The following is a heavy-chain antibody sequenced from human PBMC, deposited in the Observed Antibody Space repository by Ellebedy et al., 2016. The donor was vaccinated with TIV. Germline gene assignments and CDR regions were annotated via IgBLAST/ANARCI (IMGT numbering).Heavy chain of an antibody. V-gene: IGHV5-51*01. CDR3: ARIGVAHYYYYGMDV. CDR2: IYPGDSDT. Sequence: GESLKISXKGSGYSFTSYWIGWVRQMPGKGLEWMGIIYPGDSDTRYSPSFQGQVTISADKSISTAYLQWSSLKASDTAMYYCARIGVAHYYYYGMDVWGQGTTVTVSS. J-gene: IGHJ6*02. D-gene: IGHD5-12*01. CDR1: GYSFTSYW.